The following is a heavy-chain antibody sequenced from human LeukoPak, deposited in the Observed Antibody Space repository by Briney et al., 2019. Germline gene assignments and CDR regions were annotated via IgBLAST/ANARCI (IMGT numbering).Heavy chain of an antibody. Sequence: PGGSLRLSCAASGISFSGYSMVWVRQAPGKGLEWVSSISSGSDYIHYADSLKGRFTISRDDARNSLFLQMSSLRAEDTAVYYCATSQFNGRAELWGQGTLVTVSS. CDR3: ATSQFNGRAEL. CDR2: ISSGSDYI. CDR1: GISFSGYS. V-gene: IGHV3-21*01. J-gene: IGHJ4*02. D-gene: IGHD1-26*01.